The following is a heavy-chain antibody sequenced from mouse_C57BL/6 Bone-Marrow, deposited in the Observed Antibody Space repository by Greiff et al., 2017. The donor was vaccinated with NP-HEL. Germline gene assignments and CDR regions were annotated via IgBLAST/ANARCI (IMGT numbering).Heavy chain of an antibody. J-gene: IGHJ3*01. CDR1: GYTFTSYG. V-gene: IGHV1-81*01. CDR3: ARGGLYYEYDWFAY. Sequence: VQLQQSGAELARPGASVKLSCKASGYTFTSYGISWVKQRTGQGLEWIGEIYPRSGNTYYNEKFKGKATLTADKSSSTAYMELRSLTSEDSAVYFCARGGLYYEYDWFAYWGQGTLVTVSA. CDR2: IYPRSGNT. D-gene: IGHD2-4*01.